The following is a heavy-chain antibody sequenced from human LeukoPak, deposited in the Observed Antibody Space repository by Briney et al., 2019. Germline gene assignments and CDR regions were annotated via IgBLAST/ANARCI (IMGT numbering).Heavy chain of an antibody. D-gene: IGHD5-12*01. CDR1: GGSISSGVSY. CDR2: IYYSGSS. V-gene: IGHV4-31*03. J-gene: IGHJ3*01. Sequence: SETLSLTCTVSGGSISSGVSYWSWIRQHPGKGLEWIAYIYYSGSSSYNPSLKSRVTISVDTSKNQFSLKLSSVTAADTAVYYCARDYRFDSGYDLLDAFDVWGQGTMVTVSS. CDR3: ARDYRFDSGYDLLDAFDV.